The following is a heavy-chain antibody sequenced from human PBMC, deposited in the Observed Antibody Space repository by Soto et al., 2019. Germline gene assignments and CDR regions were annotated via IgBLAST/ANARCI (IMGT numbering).Heavy chain of an antibody. CDR3: AREGEEDYGDYGEFDY. J-gene: IGHJ4*02. CDR1: GYTFTGYY. Sequence: QVQLVQSGAEVKKPGASVKVSCKASGYTFTGYYMHWVRQAPGQGLEWMGWINPNSGGTNYAQKFQGWVTMTRDTSISTAYMELSRLRSDDTAVCYCAREGEEDYGDYGEFDYWGQGTLVTVSS. D-gene: IGHD4-17*01. CDR2: INPNSGGT. V-gene: IGHV1-2*04.